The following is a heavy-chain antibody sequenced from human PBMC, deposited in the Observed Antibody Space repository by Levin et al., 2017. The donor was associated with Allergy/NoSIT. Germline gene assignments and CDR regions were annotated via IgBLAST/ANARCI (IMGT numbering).Heavy chain of an antibody. CDR2: IYPGDSDT. V-gene: IGHV5-51*01. CDR3: ARRGEKTEYFDP. D-gene: IGHD3-16*01. Sequence: RSGGSLRLSCHGSGYSFTNYWIAWVRQTPGKGLEWVGTIYPGDSDTRYNPSFRGQVTISADKSINNAYLQGSSLKASDTAMYYCARRGEKTEYFDPWGQGTLVIVSS. CDR1: GYSFTNYW. J-gene: IGHJ5*02.